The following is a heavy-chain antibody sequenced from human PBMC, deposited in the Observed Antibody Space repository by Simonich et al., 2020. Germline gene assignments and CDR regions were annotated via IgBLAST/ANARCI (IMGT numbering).Heavy chain of an antibody. CDR3: ARVSGGTAMVTSTFDI. V-gene: IGHV1-2*02. Sequence: QVQLVQSGAEVKKPGASVKVSCKASGYTFTGYYMHWVRQAPVQGLEWMVRINPNSGGTNYAQKFKGRVTRTRDTSISTAYMELSRLRSDDTAVYYCARVSGGTAMVTSTFDIWGQGTMVTVSS. D-gene: IGHD5-18*01. CDR1: GYTFTGYY. CDR2: INPNSGGT. J-gene: IGHJ3*02.